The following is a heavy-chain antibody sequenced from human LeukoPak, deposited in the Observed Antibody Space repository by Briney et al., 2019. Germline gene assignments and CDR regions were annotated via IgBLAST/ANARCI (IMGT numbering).Heavy chain of an antibody. J-gene: IGHJ4*02. V-gene: IGHV3-73*01. D-gene: IGHD6-25*01. Sequence: PGGSLRLSCAASGFTFSGSAMHWVRQASGKGLEWVGRIRSKANSYATAYAASVKGRFTISRDDSKNTAYLQMNSLKTEDTAVYYCTRPLFGSGWQPWGQGTLVTVSS. CDR3: TRPLFGSGWQP. CDR1: GFTFSGSA. CDR2: IRSKANSYAT.